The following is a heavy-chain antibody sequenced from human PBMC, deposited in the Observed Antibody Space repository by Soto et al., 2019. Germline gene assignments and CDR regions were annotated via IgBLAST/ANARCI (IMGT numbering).Heavy chain of an antibody. V-gene: IGHV1-2*02. CDR3: ARTPWFGELLTHYYYYGMDV. D-gene: IGHD3-10*01. J-gene: IGHJ6*02. CDR1: GYTFTGYY. CDR2: INPNSGGT. Sequence: ASVKVSCKASGYTFTGYYMHWVLQAPGQGLEWMGWINPNSGGTNYAQKFQGRVTMTRDTSISTAYMELSRLRSDDTAVYYCARTPWFGELLTHYYYYGMDVWGQGTTVTVSS.